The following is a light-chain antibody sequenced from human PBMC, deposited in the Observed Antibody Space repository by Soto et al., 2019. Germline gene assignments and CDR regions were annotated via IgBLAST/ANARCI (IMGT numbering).Light chain of an antibody. J-gene: IGKJ1*01. CDR1: QSVSSSY. CDR3: QQYDNWPLT. V-gene: IGKV3-15*01. CDR2: GAS. Sequence: EIVMTQSPATLSVSPGERATLSCRASQSVSSSYLAWYQQKPGQAPRLLIYGASTMATGIPDRFSGSGSGTEFTLTISSLQSEDFAVYYCQQYDNWPLTFGQGTKVDIK.